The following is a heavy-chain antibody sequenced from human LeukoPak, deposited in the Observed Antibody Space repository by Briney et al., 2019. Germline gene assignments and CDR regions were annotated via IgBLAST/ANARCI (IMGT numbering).Heavy chain of an antibody. D-gene: IGHD3-9*01. CDR1: GFTLSSYA. Sequence: GGSLRLSCAASGFTLSSYAMHWVRQAPGKGLEWVAVISYDGSNKYYADSVKGRFTISRDNSKNTLYLQMNSLRAEDTAVYYCARVFDFDWLYFDYWGQGTLVTVSS. V-gene: IGHV3-30-3*01. CDR3: ARVFDFDWLYFDY. J-gene: IGHJ4*02. CDR2: ISYDGSNK.